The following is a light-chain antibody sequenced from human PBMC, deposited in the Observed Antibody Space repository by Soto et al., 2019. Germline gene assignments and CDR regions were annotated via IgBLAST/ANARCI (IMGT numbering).Light chain of an antibody. CDR2: GAS. CDR1: QSVSSN. Sequence: EIVLTQIPATLSASPGERVTLSCRASQSVSSNLAWYQQKPGQAPRLLIYGASSRAAGIPARFRASGFATEFTLTISSLQSEDFAVYYCQQYETWPPRFTFGPGTKVDIK. J-gene: IGKJ3*01. CDR3: QQYETWPPRFT. V-gene: IGKV3-15*01.